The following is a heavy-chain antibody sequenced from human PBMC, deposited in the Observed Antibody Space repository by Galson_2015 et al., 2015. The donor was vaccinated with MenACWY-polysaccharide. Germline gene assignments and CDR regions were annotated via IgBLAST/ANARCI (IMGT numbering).Heavy chain of an antibody. D-gene: IGHD3-22*01. CDR1: GYTFTTYY. Sequence: SCKASGYTFTTYYIHWVRQARGQGLEWLGLINPSTAYTSSSQKFQGRVAMTRDTSTGTVYLELSSLTFADTAVYYCARERVYYDSSAYPYWGQGTLVTVSS. CDR3: ARERVYYDSSAYPY. J-gene: IGHJ4*02. CDR2: INPSTAYT. V-gene: IGHV1-46*01.